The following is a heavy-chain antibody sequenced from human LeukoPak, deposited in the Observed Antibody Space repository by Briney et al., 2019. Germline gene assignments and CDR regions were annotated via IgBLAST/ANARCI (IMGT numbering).Heavy chain of an antibody. D-gene: IGHD1-26*01. CDR2: MNPNSGNT. CDR1: GYTFTNYD. V-gene: IGHV1-8*03. Sequence: APVKVSCKASGYTFTNYDINWVRQDTGQGLEWMGWMNPNSGNTGYAQKFQGRVTITRNTSISTAYMELSSLRSEDTAVYYCARRSGSYPYFDYWGQGTLVTVSS. CDR3: ARRSGSYPYFDY. J-gene: IGHJ4*02.